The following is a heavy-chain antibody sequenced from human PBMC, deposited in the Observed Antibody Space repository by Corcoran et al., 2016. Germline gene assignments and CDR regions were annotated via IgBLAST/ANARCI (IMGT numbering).Heavy chain of an antibody. CDR2: IRSKVNNYAT. Sequence: EVQLVESGGDLVQPGGYLKLSCADSGFNFSDSAIHWVRQASGKGLEWVGLIRSKVNNYATAYGASVRDRFTISRDYSKNTAYLQVNSLKTEDTAVYYCTRGIGGRGMDVWGQGTTVTVSS. CDR3: TRGIGGRGMDV. D-gene: IGHD3-16*01. V-gene: IGHV3-73*02. J-gene: IGHJ6*02. CDR1: GFNFSDSA.